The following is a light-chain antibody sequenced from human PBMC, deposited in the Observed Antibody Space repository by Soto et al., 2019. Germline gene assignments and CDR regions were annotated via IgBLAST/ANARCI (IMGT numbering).Light chain of an antibody. CDR3: QSWGTDIPYV. CDR1: SEHSSFA. V-gene: IGLV4-69*01. Sequence: QSVLTQSPSASASLGASVKLTCTLSSEHSSFAVAWHQQQPGRGPRYLMKFNIDGSHNKGAGIPDRFSGSSSGAERYLTISNRQSEDEADYYCQSWGTDIPYVFGTGTKVTVL. J-gene: IGLJ1*01. CDR2: FNIDGSH.